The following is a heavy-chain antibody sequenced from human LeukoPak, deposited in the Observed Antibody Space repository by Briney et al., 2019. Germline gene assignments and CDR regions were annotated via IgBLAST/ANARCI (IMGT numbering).Heavy chain of an antibody. D-gene: IGHD2-2*01. CDR1: GYTFTIYD. J-gene: IGHJ4*02. CDR2: MNPNSGNT. Sequence: ASVKVSCKASGYTFTIYDINWVRQATGQGLEWMGWMNPNSGNTGYAQKFQGRVTMTRDTSTSTVYMDLSSLRSEDTAIYYCARRGGCISTSCNLDYWGQGTLVTVSS. V-gene: IGHV1-8*01. CDR3: ARRGGCISTSCNLDY.